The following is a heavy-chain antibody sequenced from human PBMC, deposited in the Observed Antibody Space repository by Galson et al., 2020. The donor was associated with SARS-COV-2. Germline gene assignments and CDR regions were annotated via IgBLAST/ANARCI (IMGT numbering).Heavy chain of an antibody. J-gene: IGHJ4*02. Sequence: SETLSLTCAVYGGSFSGYYWSWIRQPPGKGLEWIGEITQSGSTNYNPSLKSRVTISVDTSKNQFSLKLSSVTAADTAVYYGARVEWAARRRRDYWGQGTLVTVSS. CDR1: GGSFSGYY. D-gene: IGHD6-6*01. V-gene: IGHV4-34*01. CDR3: ARVEWAARRRRDY. CDR2: ITQSGST.